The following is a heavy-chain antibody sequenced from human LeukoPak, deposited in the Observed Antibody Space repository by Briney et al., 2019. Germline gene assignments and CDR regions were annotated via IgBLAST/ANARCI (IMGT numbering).Heavy chain of an antibody. CDR2: ISGSGGST. J-gene: IGHJ5*02. CDR1: GFTFSSYA. D-gene: IGHD6-13*01. V-gene: IGHV3-23*01. Sequence: GGSLRLSCAASGFTFSSYAMSWVRQAPGKGLEWVSAISGSGGSTYYADSVKGRFTISRDNSKNTLYLQMNSLRAEVTAVYYCAKDAAYSSSWPNWFDPWGQGTLVTVSS. CDR3: AKDAAYSSSWPNWFDP.